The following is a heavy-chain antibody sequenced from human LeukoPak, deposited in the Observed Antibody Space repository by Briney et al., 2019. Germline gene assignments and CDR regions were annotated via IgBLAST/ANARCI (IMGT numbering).Heavy chain of an antibody. V-gene: IGHV3-9*01. J-gene: IGHJ4*02. D-gene: IGHD3-9*01. CDR1: GFSFDDYA. CDR2: ISRNSYNI. Sequence: GGSLRLSCEASGFSFDDYAMHWVRQAPGKGLEWVAGISRNSYNIAYGDSVKGRLTISRDNAKKSLSLQMNSLGTEDTAFYYCAKSRDDGTGYYYDYWGQGVLVTVAS. CDR3: AKSRDDGTGYYYDY.